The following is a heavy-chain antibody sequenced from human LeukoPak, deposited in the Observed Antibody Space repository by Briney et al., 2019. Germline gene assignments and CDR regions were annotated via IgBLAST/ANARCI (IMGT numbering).Heavy chain of an antibody. CDR2: INHSGST. Sequence: SETLSLTCAVYGGSFSGYYWSWIRQPPGKGLEWIGEINHSGSTNYNPSLKSRVTISVDTSKNQFSLKLSSVTAADTAVYYCAREYCSGGSRYAHFDYWGQGTLVTVSS. J-gene: IGHJ4*02. CDR3: AREYCSGGSRYAHFDY. V-gene: IGHV4-34*01. D-gene: IGHD2-15*01. CDR1: GGSFSGYY.